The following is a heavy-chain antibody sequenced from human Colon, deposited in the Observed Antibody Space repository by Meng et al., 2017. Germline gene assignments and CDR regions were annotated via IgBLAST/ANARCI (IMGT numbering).Heavy chain of an antibody. V-gene: IGHV3-74*01. CDR2: INRDGSST. CDR1: GFTFSGCW. CDR3: VRGACSGISCYILDY. Sequence: GGSLRLSCAASGFTFSGCWMHWVRQVPGKGLVWVSGINRDGSSTRYADSVKGRFTISRDNAKNTLYLQMNSLRAEDRAVYYCVRGACSGISCYILDYWGQGTLVTVSS. J-gene: IGHJ4*02. D-gene: IGHD2-15*01.